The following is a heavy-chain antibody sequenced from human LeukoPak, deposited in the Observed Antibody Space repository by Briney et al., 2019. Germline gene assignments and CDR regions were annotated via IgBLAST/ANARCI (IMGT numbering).Heavy chain of an antibody. D-gene: IGHD5-18*01. CDR3: AKVRGGYSYGYDY. J-gene: IGHJ4*02. CDR2: ISGSGGST. Sequence: AGGSLRLSCAASGFTFSSYAMSWVRQAPGKGLEWVSAISGSGGSTYYADSVKGRFTISRDNSKNTLYLQMNSLRAEDTAVYYCAKVRGGYSYGYDYWGQGTLVTVSS. CDR1: GFTFSSYA. V-gene: IGHV3-23*01.